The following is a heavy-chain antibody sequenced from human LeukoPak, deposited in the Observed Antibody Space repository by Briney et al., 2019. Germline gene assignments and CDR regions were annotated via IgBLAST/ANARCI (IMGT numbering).Heavy chain of an antibody. CDR2: INPNSGGT. CDR1: GYTFTGYY. CDR3: AREESYSSSSGGFDY. J-gene: IGHJ4*02. D-gene: IGHD6-6*01. Sequence: GASVKVSCKASGYTFTGYYMHWVRQAPGQGLEWMGWINPNSGGTNYAQKFQGRVTMTRDTSISTAYMELSRLRSDDTAVYYCAREESYSSSSGGFDYWGQGTLVTVSS. V-gene: IGHV1-2*02.